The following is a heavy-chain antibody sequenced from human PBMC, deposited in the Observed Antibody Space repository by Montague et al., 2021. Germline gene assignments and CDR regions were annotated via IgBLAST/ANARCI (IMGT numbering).Heavy chain of an antibody. CDR2: ITSGGST. V-gene: IGHV3-23*01. J-gene: IGHJ5*02. Sequence: SLRLSCAAPGFPFSSYAMSWVRQAPGKGLKWVSSITSGGSTYYADSVTGRFTISRDNSKNTLYLQVNSLRAEDTAVYYCTKDQDDYGDYVDWVDTWGQGTLVTVSS. D-gene: IGHD4-17*01. CDR3: TKDQDDYGDYVDWVDT. CDR1: GFPFSSYA.